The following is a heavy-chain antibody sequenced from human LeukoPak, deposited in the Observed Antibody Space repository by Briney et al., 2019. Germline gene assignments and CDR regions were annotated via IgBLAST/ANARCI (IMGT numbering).Heavy chain of an antibody. Sequence: SETLSLTCIVSGGSISSYYWRWIRQPPGKGLEWMGYIYYSGSSNYNPSLKSRVTISVDTSKNQFSLKLRSVTAADTSVYYCARTDLTGFDYWGQGNLVTVSS. J-gene: IGHJ4*02. CDR1: GGSISSYY. D-gene: IGHD4/OR15-4a*01. CDR2: IYYSGSS. CDR3: ARTDLTGFDY. V-gene: IGHV4-59*01.